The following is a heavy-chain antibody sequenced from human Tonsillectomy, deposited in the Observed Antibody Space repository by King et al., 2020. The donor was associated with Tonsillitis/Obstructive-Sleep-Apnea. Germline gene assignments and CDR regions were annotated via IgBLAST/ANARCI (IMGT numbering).Heavy chain of an antibody. CDR1: GGSFSGYY. J-gene: IGHJ3*02. CDR3: ARLFPLTMVQGDAFDI. V-gene: IGHV4-34*01. D-gene: IGHD3-10*01. Sequence: VQLQQCGAGLLKPSETLSLTCAVYGGSFSGYYWSWIRQPPGKGLEWICEINHSGSTNYNPSLKRRVTISQDTSKNQFSLKLRSVTAADTAVYYCARLFPLTMVQGDAFDIWGQGTMVTVSS. CDR2: INHSGST.